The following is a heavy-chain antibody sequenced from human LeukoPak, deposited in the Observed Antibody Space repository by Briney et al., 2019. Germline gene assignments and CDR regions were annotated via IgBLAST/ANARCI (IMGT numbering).Heavy chain of an antibody. CDR1: GDSISSSSYY. CDR2: IYYSGST. CDR3: ARLGDDYGDPFGY. Sequence: SETLSLTCTVSGDSISSSSYYWGWIRQPPGKGLEWIGSIYYSGSTYYNPSLKSRVTISVNTSKNQFSLKLSSVTAADTAVYYCARLGDDYGDPFGYWGQGTLVTVSS. V-gene: IGHV4-39*01. J-gene: IGHJ4*02. D-gene: IGHD4-17*01.